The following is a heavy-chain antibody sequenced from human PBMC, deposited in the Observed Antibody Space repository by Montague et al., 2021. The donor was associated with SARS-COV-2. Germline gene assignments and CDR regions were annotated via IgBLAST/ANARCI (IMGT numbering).Heavy chain of an antibody. CDR1: GFTFSNSP. Sequence: SLRLSYAASGFTFSNSPMGWVRQAPGKGLEWVSVIHSAGRGTYYADSVQGRFTISRDNAKKSLFLQMDSLRGEDTAVYYCARDLSGWPDYHYCLDFWGQGTTVTVSS. CDR2: IHSAGRGT. D-gene: IGHD6-19*01. CDR3: ARDLSGWPDYHYCLDF. V-gene: IGHV3-23*03. J-gene: IGHJ6*02.